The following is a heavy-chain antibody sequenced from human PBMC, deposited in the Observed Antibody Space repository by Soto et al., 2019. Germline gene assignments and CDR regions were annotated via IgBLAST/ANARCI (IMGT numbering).Heavy chain of an antibody. Sequence: QVQLVQSGAEVKKPGASVKVSCKASGYTFTSYGISWVRPAPGRGVASMGWISAYNGNTNYAQKLEGRVTMTTDTSTSTAYMELRSLRSDDTAVYYCARGGGSYFPFAGLDYWGPGTLVTVSS. D-gene: IGHD1-26*01. J-gene: IGHJ4*02. CDR2: ISAYNGNT. CDR3: ARGGGSYFPFAGLDY. V-gene: IGHV1-18*01. CDR1: GYTFTSYG.